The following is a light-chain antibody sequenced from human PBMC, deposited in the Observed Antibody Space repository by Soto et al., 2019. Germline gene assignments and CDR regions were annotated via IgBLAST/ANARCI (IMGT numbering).Light chain of an antibody. CDR3: QQYGSSPPT. V-gene: IGKV3-20*01. CDR1: QSVSTNY. CDR2: GAS. J-gene: IGKJ1*01. Sequence: EIVLTQSPGTLSLSPGERATLSCRASQSVSTNYLAWYQRKPGQAPRLLIYGASYRATDIPNRFSGSGSGTDFTLNITRLNAEDFAVYYCQQYGSSPPTFGQGTKVEIK.